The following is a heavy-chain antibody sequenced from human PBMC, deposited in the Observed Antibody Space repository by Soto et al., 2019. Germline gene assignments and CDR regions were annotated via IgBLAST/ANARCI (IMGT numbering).Heavy chain of an antibody. CDR1: GGSISSGAYY. D-gene: IGHD6-6*01. V-gene: IGHV4-31*03. J-gene: IGHJ3*02. Sequence: TSETLSLTCSVSGGSISSGAYYWSWIRQRSGKDLECNAYNYHSGNTYYNSTLKSRLTISEITSKNQFSLKLTAVTSADTAVYYCARVGNSNSDAFDIWGQGTMVTVSS. CDR3: ARVGNSNSDAFDI. CDR2: NYHSGNT.